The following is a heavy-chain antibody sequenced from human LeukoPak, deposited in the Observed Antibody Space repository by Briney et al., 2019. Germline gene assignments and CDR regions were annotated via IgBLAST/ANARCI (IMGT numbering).Heavy chain of an antibody. Sequence: GGTLRFSCAAYGFTFICYAMSWVGQATGMGLQWVFAISGSGGSTYYADSVKGRFTISRDNSKNTLYLQMNSLRAEDTAVYYCAKTSIYYDSSGPDYWGQGTLVTVSS. CDR2: ISGSGGST. CDR3: AKTSIYYDSSGPDY. D-gene: IGHD3-22*01. V-gene: IGHV3-23*01. CDR1: GFTFICYA. J-gene: IGHJ4*02.